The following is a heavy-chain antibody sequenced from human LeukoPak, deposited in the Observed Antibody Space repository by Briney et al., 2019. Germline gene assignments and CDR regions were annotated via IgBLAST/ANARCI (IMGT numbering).Heavy chain of an antibody. CDR3: ARVRYNYGDSDY. CDR1: GYSISSGYY. CDR2: IYHNGNT. Sequence: TSSETLSLTCAVSGYSISSGYYWGWIRQPPGTGLEWIGTIYHNGNTYYNPSLKSRVTISVDTSKNQFSLKLSPVTAADTAVYYCARVRYNYGDSDYWGQGTLVTVSS. D-gene: IGHD5-18*01. V-gene: IGHV4-38-2*01. J-gene: IGHJ4*02.